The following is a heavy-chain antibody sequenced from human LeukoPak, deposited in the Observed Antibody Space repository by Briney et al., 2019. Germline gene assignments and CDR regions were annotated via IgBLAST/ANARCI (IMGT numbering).Heavy chain of an antibody. V-gene: IGHV3-74*01. Sequence: GGSQTLSCAASGFTFSSYWMHWVRQGPGKGLVWVSRTNSDGSDISYGDSVKGRFTISRNNAKNTLYLQMNSMRAEDTAVYYCARGGNYLLDAFHVWGKGPAFTVSS. CDR3: ARGGNYLLDAFHV. CDR2: TNSDGSDI. D-gene: IGHD4-23*01. CDR1: GFTFSSYW. J-gene: IGHJ3*01.